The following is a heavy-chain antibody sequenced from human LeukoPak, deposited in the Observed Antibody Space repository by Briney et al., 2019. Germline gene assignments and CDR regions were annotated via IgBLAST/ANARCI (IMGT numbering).Heavy chain of an antibody. CDR2: ISGSGGST. CDR3: AKVGSSGWYEGRLFDY. CDR1: GFTFSSSA. Sequence: PGGSLRLSCAASGFTFSSSAMSWVRQAPGRGLEWVSAISGSGGSTYYADSVEGRFTISRDNSKNTLYLQMNSLRAEDAAVYYCAKVGSSGWYEGRLFDYWGQGTLVTVSS. D-gene: IGHD6-19*01. V-gene: IGHV3-23*01. J-gene: IGHJ4*02.